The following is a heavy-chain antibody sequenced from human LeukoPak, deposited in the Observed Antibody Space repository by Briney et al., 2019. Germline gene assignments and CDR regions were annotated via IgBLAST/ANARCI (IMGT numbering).Heavy chain of an antibody. CDR3: ARARGGTVTTSPFDY. CDR1: GGSISSGGYY. D-gene: IGHD4-17*01. J-gene: IGHJ4*02. Sequence: SQTLSLTCTVSGGSISSGGYYWSWIRQHPGKGLEWIGYIYYSGSTYYNPSLKSRVTISVDTSKNQFPLKLSSVTAADTAVYYCARARGGTVTTSPFDYWGQGTLVTVSS. CDR2: IYYSGST. V-gene: IGHV4-31*03.